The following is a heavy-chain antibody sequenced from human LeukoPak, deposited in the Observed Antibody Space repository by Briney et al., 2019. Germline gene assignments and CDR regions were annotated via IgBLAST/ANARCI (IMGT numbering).Heavy chain of an antibody. CDR1: GGSFSGYY. CDR3: ARANYGSGSYRLNWFDP. CDR2: INHSGST. J-gene: IGHJ5*02. D-gene: IGHD3-10*01. V-gene: IGHV4-34*01. Sequence: SETLSLTCAVYGGSFSGYYWSWIRQPPGKGLEWIGEINHSGSTNYNPSLKSRVTISVDTSKNQFSLKLSSVTAADTAVYYCARANYGSGSYRLNWFDPWGQGTLVTVSS.